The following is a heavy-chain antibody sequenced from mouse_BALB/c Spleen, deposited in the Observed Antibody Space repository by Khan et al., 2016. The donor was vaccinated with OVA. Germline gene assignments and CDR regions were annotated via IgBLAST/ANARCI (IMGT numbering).Heavy chain of an antibody. Sequence: EVQLQESGPELVKPGASVKMSCKASGYTFTSYVMHWVKQKPGLGLEWIGYIYPFNDDTKYNEKFKGQATLTSDKSSSTAYMELSSLTSEDSAVYYGAPVGNYYVSFAYWGQGTLVTVSA. CDR2: IYPFNDDT. V-gene: IGHV1S136*01. CDR3: APVGNYYVSFAY. J-gene: IGHJ3*01. CDR1: GYTFTSYV. D-gene: IGHD1-1*01.